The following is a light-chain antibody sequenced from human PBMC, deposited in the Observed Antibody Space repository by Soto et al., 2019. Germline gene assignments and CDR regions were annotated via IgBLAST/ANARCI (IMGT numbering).Light chain of an antibody. CDR3: QQSFTTPLT. J-gene: IGKJ4*01. CDR1: QYISSY. V-gene: IGKV1-39*01. CDR2: SAS. Sequence: DIQMTQSPSSLSASIGDRVTITCRASQYISSYLNWYQQKSVKAPKLLIYSASSLQTGVSSRFSGSGSGTDFTLTISSLQPEDFAVYYCQQSFTTPLTLGGGTTVEIK.